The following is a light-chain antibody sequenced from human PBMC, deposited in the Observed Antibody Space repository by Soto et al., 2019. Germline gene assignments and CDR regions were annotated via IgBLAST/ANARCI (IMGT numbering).Light chain of an antibody. J-gene: IGLJ1*01. V-gene: IGLV2-8*01. CDR2: EVY. CDR3: SSYVGTNSYV. CDR1: SSDVGGYNY. Sequence: QSVLTQPPSASGSPGQSVTTSCTGTSSDVGGYNYVSWYQHHPGKAPKLIIYEVYKRPSGVPDRFSGSKSGNTAALTVSGLQAEDEADYYCSSYVGTNSYVFGTGTKVTV.